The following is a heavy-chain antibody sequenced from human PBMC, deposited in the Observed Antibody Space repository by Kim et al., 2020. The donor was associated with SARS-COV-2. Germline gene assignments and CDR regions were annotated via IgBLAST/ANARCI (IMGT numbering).Heavy chain of an antibody. D-gene: IGHD3-10*01. CDR1: GGSISSGSYY. CDR2: IYTSGST. V-gene: IGHV4-61*02. CDR3: ARDRAYGMDV. Sequence: SETLSLTCTVSGGSISSGSYYWSWIRQPAGKGLEWIGRIYTSGSTNYNPSLKSRVTISVDTSKYQFSLKLSSVTAADTAVYYCARDRAYGMDVWGQGTTVTVSS. J-gene: IGHJ6*02.